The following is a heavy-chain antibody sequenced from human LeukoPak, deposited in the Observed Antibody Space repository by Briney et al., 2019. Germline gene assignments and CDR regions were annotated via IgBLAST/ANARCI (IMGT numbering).Heavy chain of an antibody. D-gene: IGHD2-15*01. V-gene: IGHV4-39*07. CDR1: GDSISSRTSDF. CDR2: ISYIGTT. Sequence: SETLSLTCTVSGDSISSRTSDFWGWIRQSPGKGLEWIAEISYIGTTFYNPSLKSRVTISVDTSKNQFSLKLSSVTAADTAVYYCARGPLLHIVVVVAASYFDYWGQGTLVTVTS. CDR3: ARGPLLHIVVVVAASYFDY. J-gene: IGHJ4*02.